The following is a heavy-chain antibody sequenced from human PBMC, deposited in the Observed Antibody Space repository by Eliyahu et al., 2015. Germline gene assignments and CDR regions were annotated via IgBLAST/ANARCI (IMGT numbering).Heavy chain of an antibody. V-gene: IGHV3-23*01. J-gene: IGHJ4*02. CDR3: AKGSAGLAKVGWVDFDY. CDR1: GFTFSSYA. D-gene: IGHD6-13*01. CDR2: ISGSGGRP. Sequence: SCAASGFTFSSYAMSWVRQAPGKGLEWVSAISGSGGRPYYADSVKGRFTISRDNSKNTLYLQMNSLRAEDTAVYYCAKGSAGLAKVGWVDFDYWGQGTLVTVSS.